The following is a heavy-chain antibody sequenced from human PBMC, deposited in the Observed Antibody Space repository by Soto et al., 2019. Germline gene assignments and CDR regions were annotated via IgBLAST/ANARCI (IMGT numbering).Heavy chain of an antibody. Sequence: QVQLVQSGAEVKKPGASVKVSCKASGYTFTSYYMHWVRQAPGQGLEWMGIINPRGGSTSYAQKFQGRVTMPRDTSTSTVYMEMSSLRSEDTAVYYCARGSSGWVLVYWGQGTLVTVSS. D-gene: IGHD6-19*01. J-gene: IGHJ4*02. V-gene: IGHV1-46*01. CDR3: ARGSSGWVLVY. CDR1: GYTFTSYY. CDR2: INPRGGST.